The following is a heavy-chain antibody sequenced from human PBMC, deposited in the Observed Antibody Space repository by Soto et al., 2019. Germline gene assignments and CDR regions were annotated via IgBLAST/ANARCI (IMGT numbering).Heavy chain of an antibody. Sequence: SETLSLTCTDTGGSISSSSYDWGWIRQPPGKGLEWIGSIYYSGSTYYNPSLKSRVTISVDTSKNQFSLKLSSVTAADTAVYYCATELSWFDPWGQGTLVTVSS. CDR2: IYYSGST. CDR1: GGSISSSSYD. CDR3: ATELSWFDP. J-gene: IGHJ5*02. V-gene: IGHV4-39*01.